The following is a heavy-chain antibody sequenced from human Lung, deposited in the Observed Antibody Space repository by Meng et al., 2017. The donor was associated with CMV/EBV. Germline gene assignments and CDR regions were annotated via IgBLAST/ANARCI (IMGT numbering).Heavy chain of an antibody. V-gene: IGHV4-59*01. CDR2: IYYSGST. Sequence: LXCTVSGGSISSYYWSWIRQPPGKGLEWIGYIYYSGSTNYNPSLKSRVTISVDTSKNQFSLKLSSVIAADTAVYYCARVLGYCSSTSCYRRSHSPLDWFDPXGQGXLVTVSS. CDR1: GGSISSYY. CDR3: ARVLGYCSSTSCYRRSHSPLDWFDP. J-gene: IGHJ5*02. D-gene: IGHD2-2*01.